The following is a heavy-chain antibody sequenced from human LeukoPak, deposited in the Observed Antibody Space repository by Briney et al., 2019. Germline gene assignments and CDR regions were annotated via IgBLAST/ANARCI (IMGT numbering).Heavy chain of an antibody. CDR3: AQGDIVVAPGDAFDI. CDR2: IRYDGSNK. CDR1: GFTFSSYG. V-gene: IGHV3-30*02. J-gene: IGHJ3*02. Sequence: PGGSLRLSCAASGFTFSSYGMHWVRQAPGKGLEWVAFIRYDGSNKYYADSVKGRFTISGDNSKNTLYLQMNSLRAEDTAVYYCAQGDIVVAPGDAFDIWGQGTMVTVSS. D-gene: IGHD2-2*01.